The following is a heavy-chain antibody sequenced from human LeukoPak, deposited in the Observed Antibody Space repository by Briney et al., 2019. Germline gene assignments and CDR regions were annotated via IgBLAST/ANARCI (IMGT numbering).Heavy chain of an antibody. CDR2: INYSGNT. V-gene: IGHV4-39*07. D-gene: IGHD6-19*01. Sequence: SETLSLTCSVSGASIRSSISYWGWIRQPPGKGLEWIGSINYSGNTYYNPSLKSRVTISVDTSKNQFSLKLSSVTAADTAVYYCARGPGWTRRNYFDYWGQGTLVTVSS. CDR1: GASIRSSISY. CDR3: ARGPGWTRRNYFDY. J-gene: IGHJ4*02.